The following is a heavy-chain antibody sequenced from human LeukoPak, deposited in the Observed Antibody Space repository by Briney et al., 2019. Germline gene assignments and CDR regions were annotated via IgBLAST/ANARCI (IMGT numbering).Heavy chain of an antibody. Sequence: SVKVSFKASGGTFSSYAISWVRQAPGQGLEWMGRIIPIFGTANYAQKFQGRVTITTDESTSTAYMELSSLRSEDTAVYYCARAGGYDSSGYYSYYFDYWGQGTLVTVSS. V-gene: IGHV1-69*05. CDR1: GGTFSSYA. CDR3: ARAGGYDSSGYYSYYFDY. J-gene: IGHJ4*02. D-gene: IGHD3-22*01. CDR2: IIPIFGTA.